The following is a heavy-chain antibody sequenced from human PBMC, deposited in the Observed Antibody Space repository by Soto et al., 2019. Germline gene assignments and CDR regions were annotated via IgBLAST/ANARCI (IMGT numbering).Heavy chain of an antibody. CDR3: ARYRREAVAGYTLDN. J-gene: IGHJ4*02. V-gene: IGHV4-61*01. D-gene: IGHD6-13*01. CDR2: VYNSGST. CDR1: GGSISSSSNY. Sequence: PSETLSLTCTVSGGSISSSSNYWTWLRQPPGKGLEWIGYVYNSGSTNYNPSLKSRVTISEDTSKSQFSLKVNSMTAADTAVYYCARYRREAVAGYTLDNWGQGILVTVSS.